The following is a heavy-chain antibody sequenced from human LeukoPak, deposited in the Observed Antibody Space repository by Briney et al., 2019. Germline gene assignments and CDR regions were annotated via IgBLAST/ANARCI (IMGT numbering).Heavy chain of an antibody. CDR3: ARAQIYYYDSSGSHDAFDI. D-gene: IGHD3-22*01. J-gene: IGHJ3*02. V-gene: IGHV3-21*01. Sequence: GGSLRLSCAASGFIFSTFGMHWVRQAPGKGLEWVSSISSSSSYIYYADSVKGRFTISRDNAKNSLYLQMNSLRAEDTAVYYCARAQIYYYDSSGSHDAFDIWGQGTMVTVSS. CDR1: GFIFSTFG. CDR2: ISSSSSYI.